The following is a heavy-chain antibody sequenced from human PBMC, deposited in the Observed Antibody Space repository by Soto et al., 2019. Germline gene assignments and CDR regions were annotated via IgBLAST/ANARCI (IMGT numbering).Heavy chain of an antibody. Sequence: QVQLVESGGGVVQPGRSLRLSCAASGFTFSSFAIHWVRQAPSKGLEWVSRISYDGSNKYYADSVKDRFTISRDNSKNTLSLQMISLRAEDTAVYYCARAYDSSMNYFDYWGQGTLVTVSS. CDR3: ARAYDSSMNYFDY. CDR2: ISYDGSNK. CDR1: GFTFSSFA. J-gene: IGHJ4*02. D-gene: IGHD3-22*01. V-gene: IGHV3-30-3*01.